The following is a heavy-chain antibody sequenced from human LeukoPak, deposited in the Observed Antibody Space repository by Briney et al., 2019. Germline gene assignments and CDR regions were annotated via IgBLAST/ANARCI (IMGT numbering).Heavy chain of an antibody. D-gene: IGHD5-18*01. CDR1: GYSFTSYW. J-gene: IGHJ6*03. Sequence: GESLKISCKGSGYSFTSYWIGWVRQMPGKGLEWMGIIYPGESDTRYSPSFQGQVTISADKSISTAYLQWSSLKASDTAMYYCARHEVDTAMVIYMDVWGKGTTVTVSS. CDR2: IYPGESDT. CDR3: ARHEVDTAMVIYMDV. V-gene: IGHV5-51*01.